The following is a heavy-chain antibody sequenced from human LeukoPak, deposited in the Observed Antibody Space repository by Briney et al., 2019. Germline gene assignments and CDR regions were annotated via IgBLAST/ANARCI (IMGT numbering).Heavy chain of an antibody. CDR3: ARGNWNYMAGLDY. CDR1: GFTFSSYG. Sequence: GGSLRLSCAASGFTFSSYGMHWVRQAPGKGLEWVAVIWYDGSNKYYADSVKGRFTISRDNSKNTPYLQMNSLRAEDTAVYYCARGNWNYMAGLDYWGQGTLVTVSS. D-gene: IGHD1-7*01. V-gene: IGHV3-33*01. J-gene: IGHJ4*02. CDR2: IWYDGSNK.